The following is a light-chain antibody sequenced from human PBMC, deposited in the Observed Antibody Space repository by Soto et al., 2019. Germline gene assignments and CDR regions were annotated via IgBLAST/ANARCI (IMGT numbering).Light chain of an antibody. CDR3: AASDDSLNGHVV. CDR2: SNN. V-gene: IGLV1-44*01. J-gene: IGLJ2*01. CDR1: SSNIGSNT. Sequence: QSVLTQPPSASGTPGQRVTISCSGSSSNIGSNTVNWYQQLQGTATKLLLYSNNQRPSGVPDRSSGSKSGTSASLDISGLQSEDEADYYCAASDDSLNGHVVFGGGTKLTVL.